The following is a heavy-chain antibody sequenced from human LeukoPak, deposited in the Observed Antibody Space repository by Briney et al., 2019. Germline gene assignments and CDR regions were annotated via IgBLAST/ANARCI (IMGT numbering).Heavy chain of an antibody. V-gene: IGHV3-9*01. CDR2: ISWNSGSI. J-gene: IGHJ4*02. CDR1: GFTFDDYA. Sequence: GGSLRLSCAASGFTFDDYAMHWVRQAPGKGLEWVSGISWNSGSIGYADSVKGRFTISRDNAKNSLYLQMNSLRSEDTAVYYCARPSQGLNRYYFDYWGQGTLVTVSS. CDR3: ARPSQGLNRYYFDY. D-gene: IGHD1-14*01.